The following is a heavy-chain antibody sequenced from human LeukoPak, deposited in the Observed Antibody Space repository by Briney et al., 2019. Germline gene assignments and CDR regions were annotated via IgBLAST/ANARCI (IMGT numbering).Heavy chain of an antibody. CDR1: GYTFSSYD. J-gene: IGHJ5*02. D-gene: IGHD6-6*01. Sequence: GASVKVSCKASGYTFSSYDINWVRQATGQGLEWMGWMNPISGNTGYAQKFQGRVTITRDNSINTAYMDLTNLRSEDTAVYYCARGSSSSPYNWFDPWGQGTLVTVSS. V-gene: IGHV1-8*01. CDR2: MNPISGNT. CDR3: ARGSSSSPYNWFDP.